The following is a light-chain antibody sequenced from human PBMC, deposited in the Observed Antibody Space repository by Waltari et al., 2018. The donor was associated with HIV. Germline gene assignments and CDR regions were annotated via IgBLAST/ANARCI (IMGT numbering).Light chain of an antibody. V-gene: IGKV4-1*01. Sequence: DIVMTQSPDSLAVSLGERATINCKSSQSVFYSSNNKNYLAWYQRKPGQPPKRLIYWASTRESGVPDRFSGSGSGTDFSLTISSLQAEDVAVYYCQQYYSRPPTFGQGTKLEIK. CDR2: WAS. CDR1: QSVFYSSNNKNY. CDR3: QQYYSRPPT. J-gene: IGKJ2*01.